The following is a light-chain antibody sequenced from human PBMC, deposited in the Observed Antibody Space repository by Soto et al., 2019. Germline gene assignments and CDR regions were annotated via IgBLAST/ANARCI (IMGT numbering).Light chain of an antibody. CDR1: QSVSSN. J-gene: IGKJ2*01. CDR3: QQYNNWPPYT. Sequence: EIVMTQSPATLSVSPGERATLSCRASQSVSSNLAWYQQKPGQAPRLLMHGASIRATGIPARFSGSGSGTEFTLTISSLQSEDFAVYYCQQYNNWPPYTFGQGTKLEIK. CDR2: GAS. V-gene: IGKV3-15*01.